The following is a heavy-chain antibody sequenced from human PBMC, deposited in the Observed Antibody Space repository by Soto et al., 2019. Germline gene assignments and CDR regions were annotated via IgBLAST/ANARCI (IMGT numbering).Heavy chain of an antibody. CDR1: GGTFSSYA. J-gene: IGHJ6*02. Sequence: GASVKVSCKASGGTFSSYAISWVRQAPGQGLEWMGGIIPIFGTANYAQKFQGRVTITADESTSTAYMELSSLRSEGTAVYYCASSLVYYDSSGYTTALYGLDVWGQGTKVTVSS. D-gene: IGHD3-22*01. CDR3: ASSLVYYDSSGYTTALYGLDV. V-gene: IGHV1-69*13. CDR2: IIPIFGTA.